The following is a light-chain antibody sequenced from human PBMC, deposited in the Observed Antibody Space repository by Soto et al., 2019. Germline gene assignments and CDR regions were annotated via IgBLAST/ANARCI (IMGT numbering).Light chain of an antibody. Sequence: EIVLTQSPGTLTLSPGESAALSCRASRTISNNYLVWYRQKPGQAPRLLIYAVSSRAAGIPDRFSGSGSGTDFALTIARLEPEDSAVYYCQQHRNSPWTFGQGTRVEI. CDR1: RTISNNY. V-gene: IGKV3-20*01. CDR2: AVS. J-gene: IGKJ1*01. CDR3: QQHRNSPWT.